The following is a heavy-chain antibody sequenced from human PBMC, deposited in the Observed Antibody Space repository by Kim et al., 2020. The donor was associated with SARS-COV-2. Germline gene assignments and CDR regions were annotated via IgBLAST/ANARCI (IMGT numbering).Heavy chain of an antibody. D-gene: IGHD3-3*01. V-gene: IGHV7-4-1*02. J-gene: IGHJ4*02. CDR1: GYTFTSFA. CDR3: ARDSRIFGGRGLGY. Sequence: ASVKVSCKASGYTFTSFAMNWVRQAPGEGLEWRVWINTNTGNPTYAQGFTGRFVFSLDTSVSTAYLQISSLKAEDTAVYYCARDSRIFGGRGLGYWGQGTLVTVSS. CDR2: INTNTGNP.